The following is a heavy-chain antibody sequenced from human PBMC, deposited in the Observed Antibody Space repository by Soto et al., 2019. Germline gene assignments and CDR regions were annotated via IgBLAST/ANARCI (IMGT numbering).Heavy chain of an antibody. Sequence: EVQLVESGGGLVQPGGSLRLSCAASGFTVSSNYMNWVRQAPGKGLAWVSVIYSGVSTYYADSVKGRFTISRDNSKNTLYLQMNTLRAEDTAVYYCARGWWAHFDYWGQGTLVTVSS. D-gene: IGHD2-15*01. J-gene: IGHJ4*02. CDR3: ARGWWAHFDY. V-gene: IGHV3-66*01. CDR1: GFTVSSNY. CDR2: IYSGVST.